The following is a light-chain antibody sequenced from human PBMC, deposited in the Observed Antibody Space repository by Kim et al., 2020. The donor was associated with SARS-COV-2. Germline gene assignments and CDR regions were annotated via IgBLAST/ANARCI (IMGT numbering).Light chain of an antibody. CDR2: DAS. V-gene: IGKV3-11*01. J-gene: IGKJ4*01. CDR1: QSVGRH. CDR3: QERSNWPLT. Sequence: EIVLTQSPATLSLSPGDRASLSCRASQSVGRHLAWYQQKPGQAPRLLLYDASNRATGIPARFSGSGSGTDFTLTISSLEPEDFAVYYCQERSNWPLTFGGGTKVDIK.